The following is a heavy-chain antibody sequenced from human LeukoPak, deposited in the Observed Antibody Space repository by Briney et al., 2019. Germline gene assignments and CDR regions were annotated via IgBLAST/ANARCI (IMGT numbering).Heavy chain of an antibody. Sequence: ASVKVSCKASGYTFTGYYMHWVRHAPGQGLQWMGWINPISGGTDYAEKFQGRVTMTRDTSISTAYMDLSRLRLDDTAVYYCARAAPRDGYNRFDYWGQGTLVTVSS. V-gene: IGHV1-2*02. CDR1: GYTFTGYY. D-gene: IGHD5-24*01. CDR3: ARAAPRDGYNRFDY. CDR2: INPISGGT. J-gene: IGHJ4*02.